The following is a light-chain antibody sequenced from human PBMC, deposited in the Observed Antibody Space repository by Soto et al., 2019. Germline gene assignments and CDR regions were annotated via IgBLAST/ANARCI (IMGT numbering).Light chain of an antibody. V-gene: IGLV2-23*02. CDR3: CSYAGSSTFYV. Sequence: QSALTQPASVSGSPGQSITISCTGTSSDVGGYNLVSWYQQHPGKAPKLMIYEVSKRPSGVSNRSSGSKSGNTASLTISGLQAEDEADYYCCSYAGSSTFYVFGTGTKVT. CDR2: EVS. CDR1: SSDVGGYNL. J-gene: IGLJ1*01.